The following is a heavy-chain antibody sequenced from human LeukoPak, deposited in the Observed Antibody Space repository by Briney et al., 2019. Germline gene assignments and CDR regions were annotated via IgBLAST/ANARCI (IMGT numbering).Heavy chain of an antibody. J-gene: IGHJ4*02. CDR1: GFTFSSYG. D-gene: IGHD4-17*01. CDR2: IRYDGSNK. Sequence: PGGSLRHSCAASGFTFSSYGMHWVRQAPGKGLEWVAFIRYDGSNKYYADSVKGRFTISRDNSKNTLYLQMNSLRAEDTAVYYCAKDMVGYGDLFDYWGQGTLVTVSS. CDR3: AKDMVGYGDLFDY. V-gene: IGHV3-30*02.